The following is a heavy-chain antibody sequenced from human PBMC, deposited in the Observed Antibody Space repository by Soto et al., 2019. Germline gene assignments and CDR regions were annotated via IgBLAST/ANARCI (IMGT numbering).Heavy chain of an antibody. J-gene: IGHJ4*02. CDR1: GFTFSSYG. V-gene: IGHV3-30*18. CDR3: AKDMGAYSSGWSFDY. D-gene: IGHD6-19*01. CDR2: ISYDGSNK. Sequence: PGGSLRLSCAASGFTFSSYGMHWVRQAPGKGLEWVAVISYDGSNKYYADSVKGRFTISRDNSKNTLYLQMNSLRAEDTAVYYCAKDMGAYSSGWSFDYWGQGTLVTVSS.